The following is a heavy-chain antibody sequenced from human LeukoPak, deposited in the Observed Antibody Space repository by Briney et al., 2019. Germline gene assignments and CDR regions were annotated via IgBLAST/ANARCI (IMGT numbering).Heavy chain of an antibody. CDR2: IYHSGST. CDR3: ARGRGVTMIVVVIANDAFDI. Sequence: SETLSLTCTVSGYSISSGYYWGWIRPPPVKGLEWIGSIYHSGSTYYNPSLKSRVTISVDTSKNQFSLKLSSVTAADTAVYYCARGRGVTMIVVVIANDAFDIWGQGTMVTVSP. J-gene: IGHJ3*02. CDR1: GYSISSGYY. V-gene: IGHV4-38-2*02. D-gene: IGHD3-22*01.